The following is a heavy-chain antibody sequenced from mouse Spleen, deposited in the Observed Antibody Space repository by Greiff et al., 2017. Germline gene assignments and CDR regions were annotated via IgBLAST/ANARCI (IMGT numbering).Heavy chain of an antibody. CDR2: IDPSDSYT. CDR3: ARGGYDHY. D-gene: IGHD2-3*01. V-gene: IGHV1-69*01. J-gene: IGHJ2*01. Sequence: QVQLQQPGAELVMPGASVKLSCKASSYTFTSYWMHWVKQRPGQGLEWIGEIDPSDSYTNYNQKFKGKATLTVDKSSSTAYVQLSSLTSEDSAVYYCARGGYDHYWGQSTTLTGSS. CDR1: SYTFTSYW.